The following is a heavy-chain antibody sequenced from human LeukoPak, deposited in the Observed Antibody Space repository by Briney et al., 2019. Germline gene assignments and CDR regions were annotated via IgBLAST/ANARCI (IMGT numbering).Heavy chain of an antibody. Sequence: GGSLRLSCAASGFTFSSYWMSWVRQAPGKGLEWVANIKEDGSEKYYVDSVKGRLTISRDYAENSLYLQMNNLRVEDTAVYYCARDWAYDYWGQGTLVTVSS. V-gene: IGHV3-7*01. CDR3: ARDWAYDY. D-gene: IGHD3-16*01. CDR1: GFTFSSYW. J-gene: IGHJ4*02. CDR2: IKEDGSEK.